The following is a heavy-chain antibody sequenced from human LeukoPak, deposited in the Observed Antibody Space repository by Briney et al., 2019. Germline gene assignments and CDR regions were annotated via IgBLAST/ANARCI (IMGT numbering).Heavy chain of an antibody. CDR2: IRSKANSYAT. J-gene: IGHJ4*02. Sequence: GGSLRLSCAASGFTFSTYTMNWVRQASGKGLEWVGRIRSKANSYATAYAASVKGRFTISRDDSKNTAYLQMNSLKTEDTTVYYCTALDYWGQGTLVTVSS. CDR1: GFTFSTYT. V-gene: IGHV3-73*01. CDR3: TALDY.